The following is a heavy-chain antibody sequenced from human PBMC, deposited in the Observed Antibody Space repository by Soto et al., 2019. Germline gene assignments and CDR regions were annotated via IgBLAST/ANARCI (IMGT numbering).Heavy chain of an antibody. CDR1: GGPFKAYA. CDR3: ATDRAAASGIHAFDI. D-gene: IGHD6-13*01. J-gene: IGHJ3*02. Sequence: QVQLVQSGAEVKKPGSSVKVSCKTSGGPFKAYAVSWVRQAPGQGLEWMGGTIPVFGAPTYAQDFQGRVNITADKSTSTAYMELSNLRFDDTAVYYCATDRAAASGIHAFDIWGQGTMVAVSS. V-gene: IGHV1-69*06. CDR2: TIPVFGAP.